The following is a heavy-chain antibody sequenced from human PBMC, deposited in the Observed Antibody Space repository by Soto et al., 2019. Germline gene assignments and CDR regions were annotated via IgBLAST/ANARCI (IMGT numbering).Heavy chain of an antibody. V-gene: IGHV4-4*07. Sequence: QVQLQESGPGLMKPSETLSLTCAVSGASIKSYHWSWIRQPAGKGLEWVGRVRHTGDTNYNPSLKSRVTMTMDTSRNEISLKMTSVTAADTAVYFCAKDVSSRRWFDPWGQGVLVIVSS. J-gene: IGHJ5*02. CDR2: VRHTGDT. CDR1: GASIKSYH. CDR3: AKDVSSRRWFDP.